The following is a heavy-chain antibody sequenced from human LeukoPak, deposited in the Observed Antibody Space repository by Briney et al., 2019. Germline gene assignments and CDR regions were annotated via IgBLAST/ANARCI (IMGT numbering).Heavy chain of an antibody. CDR1: GFVFSIYT. J-gene: IGHJ4*02. CDR3: ARDSLSGSPDY. Sequence: GGSLRLSCSASGFVFSIYTMYWVRQTPGKGPVYVSTISGSGNGFSIYYADSVKGRFTISRDDSKSILYLQMNSLRAEDTAVYYCARDSLSGSPDYWGQGTLVTVSS. V-gene: IGHV3-64*04. CDR2: ISGSGNGFSI. D-gene: IGHD1-26*01.